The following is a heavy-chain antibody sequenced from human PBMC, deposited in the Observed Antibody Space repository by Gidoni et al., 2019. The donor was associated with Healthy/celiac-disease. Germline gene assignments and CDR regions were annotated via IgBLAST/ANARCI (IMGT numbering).Heavy chain of an antibody. Sequence: QLQLQESGPGLVKPSETLSLTCTVSGGSISSSSYYWGWIRQPPGKGLEWIGSIYYSGSTYYNPSLKSRVTISVDTSKNQFSLKLSSVTAADTAVYYCARHYFRGHFDLWGRGTLVTVSS. CDR1: GGSISSSSYY. CDR3: ARHYFRGHFDL. J-gene: IGHJ2*01. D-gene: IGHD3-10*01. V-gene: IGHV4-39*01. CDR2: IYYSGST.